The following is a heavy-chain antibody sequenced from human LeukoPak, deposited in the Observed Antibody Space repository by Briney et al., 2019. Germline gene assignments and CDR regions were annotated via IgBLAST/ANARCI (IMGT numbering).Heavy chain of an antibody. J-gene: IGHJ6*02. Sequence: SETLSLTCTVSGGSISSYYWSWIRQPPGKGLEWIGYIYYSGSTNYNPSLKSRVTISVDTSKNQFSLKLSSVTAADTAVYYCARDKADYDILTGFYYYGMDVWGQGTTVTVSS. CDR2: IYYSGST. D-gene: IGHD3-9*01. CDR1: GGSISSYY. V-gene: IGHV4-59*01. CDR3: ARDKADYDILTGFYYYGMDV.